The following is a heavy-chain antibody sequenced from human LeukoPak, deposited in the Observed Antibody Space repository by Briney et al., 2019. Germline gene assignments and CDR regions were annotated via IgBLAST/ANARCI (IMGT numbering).Heavy chain of an antibody. D-gene: IGHD2-2*01. CDR1: GYTFTSYG. J-gene: IGHJ6*04. Sequence: ASVKVSCTAFGYTFTSYGITWVRQAPGQGLEWMGWISGYNGNTNYAQELQGRVTMTTDTSTSTAYMELRSLRSDDTAVYYCARVVVVPAAMLGYYYYYGMDVWGKGTTVTVSS. CDR3: ARVVVVPAAMLGYYYYYGMDV. CDR2: ISGYNGNT. V-gene: IGHV1-18*04.